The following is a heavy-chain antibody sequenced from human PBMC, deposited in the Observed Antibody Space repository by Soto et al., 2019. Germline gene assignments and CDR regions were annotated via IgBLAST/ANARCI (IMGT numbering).Heavy chain of an antibody. D-gene: IGHD5-18*01. CDR1: GFTFSSYA. J-gene: IGHJ4*02. CDR2: IAYDGSRK. V-gene: IGHV3-30-3*01. Sequence: QVQLVDSGGGVVQPGRSLRLSCAASGFTFSSYAMHWVRQAPGKGLEWVAVIAYDGSRKYYSDSVKGRFIISRDNSKKTLYPQMNSLRVEDTAVYCCARDVELWAYFDYWGQGTLVTVSS. CDR3: ARDVELWAYFDY.